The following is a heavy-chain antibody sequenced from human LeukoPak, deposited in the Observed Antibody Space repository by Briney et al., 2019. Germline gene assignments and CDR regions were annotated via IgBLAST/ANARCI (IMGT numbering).Heavy chain of an antibody. Sequence: SGGSLRLSCAASGFTFSDYYMSWIRLAPGKGLEWVSYISSSGSTIYYADSVKGRFTISRDNAKNSLYLQMNSLRAEDTAVYYCARDIADIPFDIWGQGTMVTVSS. CDR1: GFTFSDYY. J-gene: IGHJ3*02. D-gene: IGHD3-9*01. CDR2: ISSSGSTI. CDR3: ARDIADIPFDI. V-gene: IGHV3-11*01.